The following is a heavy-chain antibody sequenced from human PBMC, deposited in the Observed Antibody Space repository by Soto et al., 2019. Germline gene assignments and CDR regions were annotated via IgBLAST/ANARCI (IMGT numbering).Heavy chain of an antibody. CDR1: GFTFSTYW. Sequence: EVQLVESGGGLVQPGGSLRLSCAASGFTFSTYWMSWVRQAPGKGLEWVASIKQEGSEKYYVDSVKGQFTIARDNAKNSLYLQMNSLRGEDTAVYYCASREMATVWHYFGDWGQGTLVTVSS. J-gene: IGHJ4*02. CDR3: ASREMATVWHYFGD. D-gene: IGHD5-12*01. CDR2: IKQEGSEK. V-gene: IGHV3-7*05.